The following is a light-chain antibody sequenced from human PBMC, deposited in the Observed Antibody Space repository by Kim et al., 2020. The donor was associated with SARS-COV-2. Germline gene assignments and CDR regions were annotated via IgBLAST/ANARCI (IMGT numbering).Light chain of an antibody. V-gene: IGLV3-19*01. CDR3: NSRGSNDNVV. CDR2: GKN. CDR1: SLRSYY. Sequence: SSELTQDPAVSVALGQTVRITCQGDSLRSYYATWYQQKPGQAPIVVIYGKNNRPSGIPDRFSGSSSGNTASLTIPGTQAGDDADYYCNSRGSNDNVVFGGGTQLTVL. J-gene: IGLJ2*01.